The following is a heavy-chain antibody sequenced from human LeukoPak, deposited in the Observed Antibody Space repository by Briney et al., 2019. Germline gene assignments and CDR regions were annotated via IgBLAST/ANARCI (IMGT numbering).Heavy chain of an antibody. CDR1: GFTFSSYS. Sequence: PGGSLRLSCAASGFTFSSYSMNWVRQAPGKGLEWVSSISSSSSYIYYADSVKGRFTISRDNAKNSLYLQMNSLRAEDTAVYYCAKDRVYCSSTSCYYNWFDPWGQGTMVTVSS. CDR2: ISSSSSYI. D-gene: IGHD2-2*01. CDR3: AKDRVYCSSTSCYYNWFDP. V-gene: IGHV3-21*01. J-gene: IGHJ5*02.